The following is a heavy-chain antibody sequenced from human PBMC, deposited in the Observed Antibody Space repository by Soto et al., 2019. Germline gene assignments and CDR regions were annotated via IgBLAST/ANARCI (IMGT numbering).Heavy chain of an antibody. J-gene: IGHJ6*02. V-gene: IGHV3-33*08. D-gene: IGHD2-2*01. Sequence: PGGSLRLSCAASGFTFSSYGMHWVRQAPGKGLEWVAVIWYDGSNKYYADSVKGRFTISRDNSKNTLYLQMNSLRAEDTAVYYCARDPPSTGMDVWGQGTTVTVSS. CDR2: IWYDGSNK. CDR3: ARDPPSTGMDV. CDR1: GFTFSSYG.